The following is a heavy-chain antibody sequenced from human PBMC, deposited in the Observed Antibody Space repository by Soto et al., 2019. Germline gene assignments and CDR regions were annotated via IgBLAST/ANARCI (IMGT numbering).Heavy chain of an antibody. CDR1: GSPLSSSG. V-gene: IGHV1-18*04. Sequence: SVTVACTASGSPLSSSGGSWGRQTPGQGLEWMGWIRAYNGNTNYAQKLQGRVTMTTDTSTSTAYMELRSLRSDDTAVYYCARHTRDSYDTSGSHDAFDRWAQRTMVTVSS. CDR3: ARHTRDSYDTSGSHDAFDR. CDR2: IRAYNGNT. J-gene: IGHJ3*02. D-gene: IGHD3-22*01.